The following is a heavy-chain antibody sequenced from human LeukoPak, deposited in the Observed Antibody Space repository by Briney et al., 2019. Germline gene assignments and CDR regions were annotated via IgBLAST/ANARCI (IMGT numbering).Heavy chain of an antibody. J-gene: IGHJ5*02. V-gene: IGHV3-21*01. Sequence: GGSLRLSCAASGFTFSSYSMNWVRQAPGKGLEWVSSISSSSSYIYYADSVKGRFTISRDNAKNSLYLQMNSLRAEDTAVYYCARASLIYPPRWFDPWGQGTLVTVSS. D-gene: IGHD2/OR15-2a*01. CDR2: ISSSSSYI. CDR1: GFTFSSYS. CDR3: ARASLIYPPRWFDP.